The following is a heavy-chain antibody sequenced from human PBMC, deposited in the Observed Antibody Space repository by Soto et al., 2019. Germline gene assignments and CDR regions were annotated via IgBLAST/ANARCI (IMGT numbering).Heavy chain of an antibody. J-gene: IGHJ4*02. V-gene: IGHV4-59*01. CDR1: GGTISSYY. D-gene: IGHD4-17*01. CDR3: ARAYGYYFDY. CDR2: IYYSGST. Sequence: QVQLQESGPGLVKPSETLSLTCTVSGGTISSYYWSWIRQPPGKGLEWIGYIYYSGSTHYNPSLKSRLTISVDTSKTQFSLKLSSVTAADTAGYYCARAYGYYFDYWGQGTLVTVSS.